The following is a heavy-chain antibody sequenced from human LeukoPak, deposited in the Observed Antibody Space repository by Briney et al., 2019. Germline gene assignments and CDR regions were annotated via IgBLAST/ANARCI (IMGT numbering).Heavy chain of an antibody. Sequence: GGPLRLSCAAPGFTFSSNGMHWVRQAPGKGLEWVAVIWYDGSHKYYADSVKARFTISRDTSKSTLYLQMNSLRAEDTAVYYCAKATNYYDSGLYFDYWGQGTLVTVS. CDR2: IWYDGSHK. CDR3: AKATNYYDSGLYFDY. D-gene: IGHD3-22*01. J-gene: IGHJ4*02. V-gene: IGHV3-33*06. CDR1: GFTFSSNG.